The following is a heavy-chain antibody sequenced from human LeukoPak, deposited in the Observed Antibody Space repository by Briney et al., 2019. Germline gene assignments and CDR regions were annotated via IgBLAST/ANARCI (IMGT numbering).Heavy chain of an antibody. D-gene: IGHD3-16*02. Sequence: GGSLRLSCAASGFTFSSYGMHWVRQAPGKGLEWVAVISYDGSNKYYADSVKGRFTISRDNSKNTLYLQMNSLRAEDTAVYYCAKDGVITFGGVIAPPDYWGQGTLVTVSS. J-gene: IGHJ4*02. V-gene: IGHV3-30*18. CDR2: ISYDGSNK. CDR3: AKDGVITFGGVIAPPDY. CDR1: GFTFSSYG.